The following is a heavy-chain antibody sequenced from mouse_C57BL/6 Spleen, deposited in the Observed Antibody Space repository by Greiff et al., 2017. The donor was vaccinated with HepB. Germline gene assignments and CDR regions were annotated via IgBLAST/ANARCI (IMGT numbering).Heavy chain of an antibody. CDR3: AREGFITTAPYAMDY. D-gene: IGHD1-1*01. CDR1: GYTFTSYW. J-gene: IGHJ4*01. V-gene: IGHV1-64*01. CDR2: IHPNSGST. Sequence: VQLQQPGAELVKPGASVKLSCKASGYTFTSYWMHWVKQRPGQGLEWIGMIHPNSGSTNYNEKFKSKATLTVDKSSSTAYMQLSSLTSEDSAVYYCAREGFITTAPYAMDYWGQGTSVTVSS.